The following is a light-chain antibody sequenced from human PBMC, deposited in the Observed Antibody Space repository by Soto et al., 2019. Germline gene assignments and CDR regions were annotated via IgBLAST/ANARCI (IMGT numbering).Light chain of an antibody. J-gene: IGKJ1*01. CDR1: QSISSSD. Sequence: EIVLTQSPGTLSLSPGERATLSCRASQSISSSDLAGYQHRPGQANRLLIYAASSRATGVPVRFSGSGSGTDFTLTSSRLEPEDFAVYYCQQYGSSPQTFGQGTKVDIK. V-gene: IGKV3-20*01. CDR2: AAS. CDR3: QQYGSSPQT.